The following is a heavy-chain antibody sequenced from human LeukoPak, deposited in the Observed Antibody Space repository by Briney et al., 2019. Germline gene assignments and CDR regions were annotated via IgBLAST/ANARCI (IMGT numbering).Heavy chain of an antibody. CDR2: IRYDGSNK. J-gene: IGHJ4*02. CDR3: AKDRLLTHFDY. V-gene: IGHV3-30*02. Sequence: PGGSLRLSCAASGLTFSSYGMHWVRQAPGKGLEWVAFIRYDGSNKYYADSVKGRFTISRDNSKNTLYLQMNSLRAEDTAVYYCAKDRLLTHFDYWGQGTLVTVSS. D-gene: IGHD2-15*01. CDR1: GLTFSSYG.